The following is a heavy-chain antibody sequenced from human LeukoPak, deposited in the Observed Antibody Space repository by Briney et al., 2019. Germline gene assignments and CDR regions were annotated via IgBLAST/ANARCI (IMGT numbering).Heavy chain of an antibody. Sequence: PSGTLSLTCAVSGGSISSSNWWSWVRQPPGKGLEWIGEIYHSGSTNYNPSLKSRVTISVDTSKNQFSLKLSSVTAADTAVYYCARGHSITIFGVVIRNNWFDPWGQGTLVTVSS. CDR1: GGSISSSNW. V-gene: IGHV4-4*02. CDR3: ARGHSITIFGVVIRNNWFDP. J-gene: IGHJ5*02. D-gene: IGHD3-3*01. CDR2: IYHSGST.